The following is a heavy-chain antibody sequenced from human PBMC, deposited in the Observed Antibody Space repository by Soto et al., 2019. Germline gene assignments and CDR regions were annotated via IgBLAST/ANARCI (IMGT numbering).Heavy chain of an antibody. CDR3: ARGARRHDDGGMGDAFDI. V-gene: IGHV3-53*02. CDR2: IYSGGST. Sequence: EVQLVETGGGLIQPGGSLRLSCAASGFTVSRNYMSWVRQAPGKGLEWVSVIYSGGSTYYADSVKGRFTISRDNAKNALYLQMNRRRAEDAAVDYCARGARRHDDGGMGDAFDIWGQGTMVAVSS. D-gene: IGHD4-17*01. CDR1: GFTVSRNY. J-gene: IGHJ3*02.